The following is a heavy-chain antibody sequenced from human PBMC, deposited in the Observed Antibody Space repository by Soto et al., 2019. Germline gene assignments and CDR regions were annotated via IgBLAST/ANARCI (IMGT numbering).Heavy chain of an antibody. J-gene: IGHJ6*02. V-gene: IGHV3-30*18. CDR3: AKDTISGAAFYYYGMDV. Sequence: GGSLRLSCAASGFTFSNYGMHWVRQAPGKGLEWVAVISYDGSNKYYTDSVKGRFTISRDTSKNTLYLQMNSLRAEDTAVYYCAKDTISGAAFYYYGMDVWGQGTTVTVSS. CDR1: GFTFSNYG. D-gene: IGHD3-3*01. CDR2: ISYDGSNK.